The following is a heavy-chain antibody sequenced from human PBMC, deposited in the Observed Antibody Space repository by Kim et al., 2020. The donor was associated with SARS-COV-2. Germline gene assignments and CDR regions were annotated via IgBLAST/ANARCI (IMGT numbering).Heavy chain of an antibody. CDR2: IGTAGGT. V-gene: IGHV3-13*01. CDR1: GFTFSSYD. Sequence: GGSLRLSCAASGFTFSSYDMHWVRQATGKGLEWVSAIGTAGGTYYPGSVKGRCTISRENTNNSLYLQMNSLTAGDTAVYYCASAPDRIAVAGYYYYYGMDVWGQGTTVTVSS. CDR3: ASAPDRIAVAGYYYYYGMDV. D-gene: IGHD6-19*01. J-gene: IGHJ6*02.